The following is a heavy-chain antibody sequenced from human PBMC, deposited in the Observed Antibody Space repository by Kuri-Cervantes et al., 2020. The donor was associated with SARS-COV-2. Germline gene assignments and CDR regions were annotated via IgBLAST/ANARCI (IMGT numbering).Heavy chain of an antibody. CDR3: ARQGGIVVVPAAL. Sequence: SETLSLTCTVSGGSISSYYWSWIRQPAGKGLEWIGRIYTSGSTNYNPSLKSRITISVDTSKNQFSLKLSSVTAADTAVYYCARQGGIVVVPAALWGQGTLVTVSS. D-gene: IGHD2-2*01. CDR2: IYTSGST. CDR1: GGSISSYY. J-gene: IGHJ4*02. V-gene: IGHV4-4*07.